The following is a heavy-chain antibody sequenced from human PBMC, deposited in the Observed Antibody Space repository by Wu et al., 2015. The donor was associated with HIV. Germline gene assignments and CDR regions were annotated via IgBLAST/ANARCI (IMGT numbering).Heavy chain of an antibody. V-gene: IGHV1-69*05. CDR2: INPLFGTT. D-gene: IGHD3-10*01. CDR1: GDGFTSYA. Sequence: QAQLVQFGADMKKPGSSVKVTCKASGDGFTSYAVSWVRQAPGQGLEWMGGINPLFGTTKHSQKFQDRLTFTTDESKTTAYMELSSLRSEDTAVYFCARGNNFIWFGELLLEYWGQGSLVTVSS. J-gene: IGHJ4*02. CDR3: ARGNNFIWFGELLLEY.